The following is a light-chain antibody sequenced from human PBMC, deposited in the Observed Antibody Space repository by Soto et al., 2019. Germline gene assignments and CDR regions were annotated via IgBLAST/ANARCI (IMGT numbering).Light chain of an antibody. CDR3: QQLNSYPRT. CDR1: QGISSY. Sequence: LTQSPSSLSASVGDRVTITCRASQGISSYLAWYQQKPGKAPNLLIYGASTLQSGVPPRFSGSGSGTDFTLTISSLQAEDFATYCCQQLNSYPRTFGQGTKLDIK. CDR2: GAS. J-gene: IGKJ1*01. V-gene: IGKV1-9*01.